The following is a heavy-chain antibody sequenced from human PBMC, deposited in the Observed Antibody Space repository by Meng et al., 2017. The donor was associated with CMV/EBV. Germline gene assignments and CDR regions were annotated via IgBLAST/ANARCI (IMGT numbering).Heavy chain of an antibody. CDR3: ARDRIGYNWNYDYYYYGMDV. CDR2: ISSSGSTI. CDR1: GFTFSSYE. V-gene: IGHV3-48*03. J-gene: IGHJ6*02. Sequence: GESLKISCAASGFTFSSYEMNWVRQAPGKGLEWVSYISSSGSTIYYADSVKGRFTISRDNAKNSLYLQMNSLRAEDTAVYYCARDRIGYNWNYDYYYYGMDVWGQGTMVTVSS. D-gene: IGHD1-7*01.